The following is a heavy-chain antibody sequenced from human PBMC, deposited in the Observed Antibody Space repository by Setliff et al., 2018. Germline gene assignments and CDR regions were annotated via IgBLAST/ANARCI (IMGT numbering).Heavy chain of an antibody. Sequence: ASVKVSCKASGYTSTSYDINWVRQATGQGLEWMGWMNPNSGNTGYAQKFQGRVTMTRNTSISTAYMELSSLRSEDTAVYYCARAGRAVVNAFDIWGQGTMVTVSS. CDR2: MNPNSGNT. CDR3: ARAGRAVVNAFDI. V-gene: IGHV1-8*01. CDR1: GYTSTSYD. J-gene: IGHJ3*02. D-gene: IGHD2-15*01.